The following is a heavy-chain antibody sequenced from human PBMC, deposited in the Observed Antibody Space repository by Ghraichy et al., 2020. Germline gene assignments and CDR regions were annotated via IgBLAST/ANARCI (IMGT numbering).Heavy chain of an antibody. CDR1: GFTFSNYW. CDR3: ARDVEFRQDH. CDR2: IKTDGTIS. V-gene: IGHV3-74*01. Sequence: GGSLRLSCAASGFTFSNYWMHWVRQAPGKGLIWISLIKTDGTISRYAQSVKGRFTISRDNAKNTLYLQMNTLSVEDTAMYYCARDVEFRQDHWGQGTLVTVSS. J-gene: IGHJ4*02.